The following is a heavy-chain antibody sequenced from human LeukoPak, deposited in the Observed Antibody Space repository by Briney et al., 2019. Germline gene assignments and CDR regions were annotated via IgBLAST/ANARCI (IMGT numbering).Heavy chain of an antibody. Sequence: PGGSLRLSCAASGFAFSTYSMNWVRQAPGKGLEWVSSISSSTTYIYYADSVKGRVTISRENAKNSLYLQMNSLRGEDTAVYYSARILSGCETKRWQLEYWGQGTLVTVSS. CDR3: ARILSGCETKRWQLEY. CDR2: ISSSTTYI. J-gene: IGHJ4*02. V-gene: IGHV3-21*01. D-gene: IGHD5-24*01. CDR1: GFAFSTYS.